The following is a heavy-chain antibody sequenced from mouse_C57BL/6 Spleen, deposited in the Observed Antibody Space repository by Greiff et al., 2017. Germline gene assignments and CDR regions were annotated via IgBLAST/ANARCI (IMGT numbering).Heavy chain of an antibody. CDR3: ARRGLHYAMDY. J-gene: IGHJ4*01. V-gene: IGHV1-26*01. CDR1: GYTFTDYY. Sequence: VQLQQSGPELVKPGASVKISCKASGYTFTDYYMNWVKQSHGKSLEWIGDINPNNGGTSYNQKFKGKATLTVDKSSSTAYMELRSLTSEDSAVYYCARRGLHYAMDYWGQGTSVTVSS. D-gene: IGHD2-4*01. CDR2: INPNNGGT.